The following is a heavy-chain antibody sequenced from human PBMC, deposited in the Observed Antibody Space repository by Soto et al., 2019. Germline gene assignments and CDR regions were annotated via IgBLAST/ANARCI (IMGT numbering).Heavy chain of an antibody. J-gene: IGHJ6*02. D-gene: IGHD6-13*01. CDR1: GGTFSSYA. CDR3: ARGRTRLAAAGYYGMDV. CDR2: IIPIFGTA. V-gene: IGHV1-69*05. Sequence: GASVKVSCKASGGTFSSYAISWVRQAPGQGLEWMGGIIPIFGTANYAQKFQGRVTMTTDTSTSTAYMELRSLRSDDTAVYYCARGRTRLAAAGYYGMDVWGQGTTVTVSS.